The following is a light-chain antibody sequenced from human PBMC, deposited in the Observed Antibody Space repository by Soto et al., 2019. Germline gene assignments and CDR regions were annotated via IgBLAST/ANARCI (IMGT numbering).Light chain of an antibody. V-gene: IGKV3-20*01. CDR2: GAS. J-gene: IGKJ1*01. CDR1: QSVSSNY. Sequence: EIVLTQSPGTLSLSPGERATLSCRASQSVSSNYLGWFQQKPGQAPRLLIFGASYSDTGIPDRFSGSGSGTDFTLTISRLEPEDFAMYYCQQYGSSPGTFGQGTKV. CDR3: QQYGSSPGT.